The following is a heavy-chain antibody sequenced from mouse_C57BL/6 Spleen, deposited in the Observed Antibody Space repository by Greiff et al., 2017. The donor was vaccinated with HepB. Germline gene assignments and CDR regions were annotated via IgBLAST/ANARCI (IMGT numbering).Heavy chain of an antibody. Sequence: QVQLQQSGAELARPGASVKMSCKASGYTFTSYTMHWVKQRPGQGLEWIGYINPSSGYTKYNQKFKDKATLTADKSSSTAYMQLSSLTSEDSAVYYCASPPYYYGSSYAFDYWGQGTTLTVSS. CDR2: INPSSGYT. CDR3: ASPPYYYGSSYAFDY. CDR1: GYTFTSYT. D-gene: IGHD1-1*01. V-gene: IGHV1-4*01. J-gene: IGHJ2*01.